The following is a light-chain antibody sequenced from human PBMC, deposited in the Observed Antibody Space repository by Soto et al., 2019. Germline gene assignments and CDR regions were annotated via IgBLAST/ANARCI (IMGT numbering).Light chain of an antibody. J-gene: IGKJ1*01. Sequence: EIVMTQSPATLSMSPGERATLSCRASQYISSKVAWYQQIPGQAPRLLIYGASTRATGVPATFSGSGSGTEFTLSISSLQSEDFAVYYCQQYNNWPPWTFGQGTKVEIK. CDR2: GAS. CDR3: QQYNNWPPWT. CDR1: QYISSK. V-gene: IGKV3-15*01.